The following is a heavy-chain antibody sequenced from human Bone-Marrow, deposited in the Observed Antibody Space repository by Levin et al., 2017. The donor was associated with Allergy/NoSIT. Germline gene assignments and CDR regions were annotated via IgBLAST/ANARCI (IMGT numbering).Heavy chain of an antibody. D-gene: IGHD3-10*01. V-gene: IGHV4-30-4*01. CDR2: IYYSGST. Sequence: PSQTLSLTCTVSGGSISSGDYYWSWIRQPPGKGLEWIGYIYYSGSTYYNPSLKSRVTISVDTSKNQFSLKLSSVTAADTAVYYCARASIGSVRGVIITQFDYWGQGTLVTVSS. J-gene: IGHJ4*02. CDR3: ARASIGSVRGVIITQFDY. CDR1: GGSISSGDYY.